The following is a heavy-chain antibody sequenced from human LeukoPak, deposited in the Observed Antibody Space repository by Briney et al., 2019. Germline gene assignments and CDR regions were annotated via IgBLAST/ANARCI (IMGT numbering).Heavy chain of an antibody. CDR3: ARRRGVTATLNYFDY. CDR2: IYPGDPDT. Sequence: GESLKISCKGSGYSFTKYWIGWVRQMPGKGLEWMGIIYPGDPDTTYSTSFQGQVTISADKSISTAYLQWSSLRASDTAIYYCARRRGVTATLNYFDYWGQGTLVTVSS. D-gene: IGHD2-21*02. CDR1: GYSFTKYW. J-gene: IGHJ4*02. V-gene: IGHV5-51*01.